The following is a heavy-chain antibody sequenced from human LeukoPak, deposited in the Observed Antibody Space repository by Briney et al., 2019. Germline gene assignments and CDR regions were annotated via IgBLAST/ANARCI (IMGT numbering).Heavy chain of an antibody. CDR3: AAGTAVDY. V-gene: IGHV3-11*03. J-gene: IGHJ4*02. D-gene: IGHD6-19*01. CDR1: GIPFGDYY. CDR2: ISSSSSYT. Sequence: GGSLRLSCVVSGIPFGDYYMNWIRQAPGKGLEWISYISSSSSYTDYADSVKGRFTISRDNAKNSLYLQMDSLTVDDTAVYYCAAGTAVDYWGQGTLVTVSS.